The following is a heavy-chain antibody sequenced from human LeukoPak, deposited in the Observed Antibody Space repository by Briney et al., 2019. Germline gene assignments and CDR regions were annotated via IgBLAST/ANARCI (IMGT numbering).Heavy chain of an antibody. CDR2: LNPNSGGT. Sequence: GASVKVSCKASGYTFTDFCIHWVRQAPGQGLQWMGRLNPNSGGTENAQNFQGRVTMSRDTSISTAYMELIRLRADDTAVYYCARDDTVTTLPFDYWGQGTLVTVSS. V-gene: IGHV1-2*06. CDR1: GYTFTDFC. J-gene: IGHJ4*02. CDR3: ARDDTVTTLPFDY. D-gene: IGHD4-17*01.